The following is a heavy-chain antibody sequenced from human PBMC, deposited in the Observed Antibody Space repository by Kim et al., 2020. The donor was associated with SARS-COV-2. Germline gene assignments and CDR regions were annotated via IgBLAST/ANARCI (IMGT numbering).Heavy chain of an antibody. D-gene: IGHD3-3*01. CDR1: GFTFSSYG. J-gene: IGHJ6*02. CDR3: AREPYYDFSYYYYGMDV. V-gene: IGHV3-33*01. CDR2: IWYDGSNK. Sequence: GGSLRLSCAASGFTFSSYGMHWVRQAPGKGLEWVAVIWYDGSNKYYADSVKGRFTISRDNSKNTLYLQMNSLRAEDTAVYYCAREPYYDFSYYYYGMDVWGQGTTVTVSS.